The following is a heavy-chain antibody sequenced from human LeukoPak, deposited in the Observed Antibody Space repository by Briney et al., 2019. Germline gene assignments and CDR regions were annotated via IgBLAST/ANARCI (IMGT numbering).Heavy chain of an antibody. CDR3: ARGGGDYNAFDI. D-gene: IGHD2-21*02. V-gene: IGHV3-7*04. CDR2: INPDGSER. Sequence: GGSPRLSCAASGFSFSSYYMSWVRQAPGKGLEWVALINPDGSERYYVDSVKGRFTISRDNSKNTLYLQMNSLRAEDTAVYYCARGGGDYNAFDIWGQGTMVTVSS. CDR1: GFSFSSYY. J-gene: IGHJ3*02.